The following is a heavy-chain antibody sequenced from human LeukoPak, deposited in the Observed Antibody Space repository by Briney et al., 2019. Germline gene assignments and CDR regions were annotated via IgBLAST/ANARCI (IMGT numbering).Heavy chain of an antibody. D-gene: IGHD6-6*01. Sequence: GESLKISCKGSGYSFTSYWISWVRQMPGKGLEWMGRIDPSDSYTNYSPSFQGHVTISADKSISAAYLQWSSLKASDTAMYYCARFKGSSVDYWGQGTLVTVSS. CDR2: IDPSDSYT. V-gene: IGHV5-10-1*01. CDR1: GYSFTSYW. J-gene: IGHJ4*02. CDR3: ARFKGSSVDY.